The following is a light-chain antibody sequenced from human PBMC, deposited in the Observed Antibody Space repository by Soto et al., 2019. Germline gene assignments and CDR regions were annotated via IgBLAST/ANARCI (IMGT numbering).Light chain of an antibody. Sequence: QSALTQHASVSGSPGQSVTISCTGTGSDVGGYNYVSWYQQHPGKAPKLLIHEVSDRPSGVSNRFSGSKSGNTASLTISGLQAEDEADYYCSSYTSSSTVVFGGGTKVTVL. CDR1: GSDVGGYNY. CDR3: SSYTSSSTVV. V-gene: IGLV2-14*01. CDR2: EVS. J-gene: IGLJ2*01.